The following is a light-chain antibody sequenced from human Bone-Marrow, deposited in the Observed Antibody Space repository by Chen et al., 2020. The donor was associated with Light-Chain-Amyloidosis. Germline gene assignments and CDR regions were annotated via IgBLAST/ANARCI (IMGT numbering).Light chain of an antibody. V-gene: IGLV2-14*01. CDR2: EVT. Sequence: QSALTQPASVSGSPGQSITISCTGTSSDVGGDNHVSWYQQHPVKAPKLMLYEVTNRPSWVPDRFSGYKSGNTASLTISGLQTEDEADYFCSSYTITNTLGFGSGTRVTVL. CDR3: SSYTITNTLG. J-gene: IGLJ1*01. CDR1: SSDVGGDNH.